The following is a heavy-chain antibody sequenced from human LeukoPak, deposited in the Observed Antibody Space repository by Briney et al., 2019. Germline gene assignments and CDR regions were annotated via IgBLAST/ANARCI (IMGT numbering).Heavy chain of an antibody. CDR2: INSDGSST. D-gene: IGHD4-17*01. Sequence: GGSLRLSCAASGFTFSSYAMSWVRQAPGKGLVWVSRINSDGSSTSYADSVKGRFTISRDNAKNTLYLQMNSLRAEDTAVYYCARARYGDYYFDYWGQGTLVTVSS. CDR1: GFTFSSYA. CDR3: ARARYGDYYFDY. V-gene: IGHV3-74*01. J-gene: IGHJ4*02.